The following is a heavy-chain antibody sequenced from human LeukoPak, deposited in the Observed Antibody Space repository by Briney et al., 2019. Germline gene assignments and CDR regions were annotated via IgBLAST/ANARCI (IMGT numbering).Heavy chain of an antibody. V-gene: IGHV4-4*07. CDR3: ARQDFFDSSGYLGVNY. D-gene: IGHD3-22*01. CDR1: GGSISSYY. Sequence: SETLSLTCTVSGGSISSYYWSWIRQSAEKGLECIGRIYSSGSTNYNPSLKSRVTMSVDTSKNQFSLKLSSVTAADMAVYYCARQDFFDSSGYLGVNYWGQGALVTVSS. CDR2: IYSSGST. J-gene: IGHJ4*02.